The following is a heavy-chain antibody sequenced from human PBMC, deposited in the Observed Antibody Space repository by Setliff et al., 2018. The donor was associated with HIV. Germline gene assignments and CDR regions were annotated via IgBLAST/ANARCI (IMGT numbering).Heavy chain of an antibody. CDR2: ISYTGST. J-gene: IGHJ4*02. CDR3: ARQTWEYYDTLTGYYRSPKNFDS. Sequence: NPSETLSLTCTVPGGSINRSNYYWGWIRQPPGKGLEWIGTISYTGSTHYDPSLKSRVTISLDTSKNQFFLKLSSVTAPDTAIYYCARQTWEYYDTLTGYYRSPKNFDSWGQGTLVTAPQ. V-gene: IGHV4-39*01. D-gene: IGHD3-9*01. CDR1: GGSINRSNYY.